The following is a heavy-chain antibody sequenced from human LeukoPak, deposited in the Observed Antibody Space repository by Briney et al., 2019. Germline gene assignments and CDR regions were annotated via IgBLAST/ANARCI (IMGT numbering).Heavy chain of an antibody. V-gene: IGHV4-39*01. CDR3: ARHWEPASGEDDYFDY. Sequence: PSETLSLTCTVSGGSISSSSYYWGWIRQPPGKGLEWIGSIYYSGSTYYNPSLKSRVTISVDTSKNQFSLKLSSVTAADTAVYYCARHWEPASGEDDYFDYWGQGTLVTVSS. D-gene: IGHD1-14*01. CDR2: IYYSGST. CDR1: GGSISSSSYY. J-gene: IGHJ4*02.